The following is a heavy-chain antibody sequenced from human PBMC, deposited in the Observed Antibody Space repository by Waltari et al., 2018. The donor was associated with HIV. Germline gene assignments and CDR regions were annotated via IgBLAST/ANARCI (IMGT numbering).Heavy chain of an antibody. Sequence: EVQLVESGGDLVQPGGSLRLSCATSGLSFSRYSMNWVRQAPGKGLEWISYISSSSSRIYDADSVKGRFTISRDNDKNSLYLLMNSLRDEDTAVYYCVAAGDYWGHGTLVTVSP. CDR1: GLSFSRYS. CDR2: ISSSSSRI. CDR3: VAAGDY. J-gene: IGHJ4*01. V-gene: IGHV3-48*02.